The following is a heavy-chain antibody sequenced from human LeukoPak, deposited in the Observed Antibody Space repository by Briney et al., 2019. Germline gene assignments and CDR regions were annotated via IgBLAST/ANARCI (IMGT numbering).Heavy chain of an antibody. V-gene: IGHV1-2*06. CDR3: ARASWNDGLDV. Sequence: ASVKVTCKASGYTITGYYMHWVRQAPGQGLEWMGRINPNSGGTNYAQKFQGRVTMTRDTSISTAYRELSRLRSDDTAVYYRARASWNDGLDVWGKGTTVTVSS. CDR1: GYTITGYY. J-gene: IGHJ6*04. CDR2: INPNSGGT. D-gene: IGHD1-1*01.